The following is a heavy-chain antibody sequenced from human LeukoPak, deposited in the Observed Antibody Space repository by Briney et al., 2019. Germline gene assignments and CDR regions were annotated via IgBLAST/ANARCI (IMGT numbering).Heavy chain of an antibody. CDR2: VYYTGGT. J-gene: IGHJ4*02. CDR1: GDSITSSSYY. D-gene: IGHD2-8*01. Sequence: PSETLSLTCSVSGDSITSSSYYWAWIRQPPEKGLEWIGSVYYTGGTNYSPSLKSRVTMSVDTSKNQFSLMLSSVTAADTAVYYCARLRPTNCTNGVCYFYYFDYWGQGTLVTVSS. V-gene: IGHV4-39*01. CDR3: ARLRPTNCTNGVCYFYYFDY.